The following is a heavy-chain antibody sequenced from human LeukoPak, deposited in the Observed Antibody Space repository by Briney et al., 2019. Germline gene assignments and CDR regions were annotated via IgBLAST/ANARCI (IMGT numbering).Heavy chain of an antibody. V-gene: IGHV1-8*01. Sequence: RASVKVSCKASGYTFTSYDINGVRQATGQGLEWMGSINPNSGNTGYAQKFQGTVTMTRNTSISTAYMELSSLRSEDTAVYYCARPGWELLWPFDYWGQGTLVTPSS. CDR3: ARPGWELLWPFDY. CDR1: GYTFTSYD. CDR2: INPNSGNT. J-gene: IGHJ4*02. D-gene: IGHD1-26*01.